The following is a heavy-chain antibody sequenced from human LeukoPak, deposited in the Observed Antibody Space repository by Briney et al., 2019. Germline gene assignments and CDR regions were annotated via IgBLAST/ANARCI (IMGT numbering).Heavy chain of an antibody. CDR1: GFTLTNYG. Sequence: GGTLRLSCAASGFTLTNYGMSWVRQAPGKGLEYVSAISSNGGSTYYANSVKGRFTISRDNSKNTLYLQMGSLRAEDMAVYYCARTARHLDYWGQGTLVTVSS. V-gene: IGHV3-64*01. D-gene: IGHD5-18*01. CDR2: ISSNGGST. J-gene: IGHJ4*02. CDR3: ARTARHLDY.